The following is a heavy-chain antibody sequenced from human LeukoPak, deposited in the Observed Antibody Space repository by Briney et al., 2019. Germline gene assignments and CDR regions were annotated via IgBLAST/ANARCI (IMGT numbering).Heavy chain of an antibody. CDR1: GYTFTGYY. D-gene: IGHD5-18*01. CDR3: ARVPSKSRGYSYLNWFDP. J-gene: IGHJ5*02. Sequence: ASVKVSCKASGYTFTGYYMHWVRQAPGQGLEWMGRINPNSGGTNYAQKFQGRVTMTRDTSISTAYMELSRLRSDDTAVYYCARVPSKSRGYSYLNWFDPWGQGTLVTVSS. V-gene: IGHV1-2*06. CDR2: INPNSGGT.